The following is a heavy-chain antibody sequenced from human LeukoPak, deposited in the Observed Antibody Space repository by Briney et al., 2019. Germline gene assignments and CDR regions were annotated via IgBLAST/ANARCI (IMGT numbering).Heavy chain of an antibody. V-gene: IGHV4-34*01. Sequence: SDTLSLTCAVYGGSFSGYYWSWIRQPPGKGLEWIGEINHSGSTNYNPSLKSRVTISVDTSKNQFSLKLSSVTAADTAVYYCARDVSDDILTGYFDYWGQGTLVTVSS. CDR1: GGSFSGYY. D-gene: IGHD3-9*01. J-gene: IGHJ4*02. CDR2: INHSGST. CDR3: ARDVSDDILTGYFDY.